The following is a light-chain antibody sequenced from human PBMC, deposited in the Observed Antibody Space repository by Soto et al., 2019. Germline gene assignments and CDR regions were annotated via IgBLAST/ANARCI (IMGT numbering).Light chain of an antibody. CDR3: QQSNNLPKT. CDR2: GAS. J-gene: IGKJ1*01. V-gene: IGKV3-15*01. CDR1: QGVSSN. Sequence: ETVMTQSLATLGVSPGERVTLSCRASQGVSSNLAWYQQKPGQAPRLLVYGASTRATGIPARFSGSGSGTEVTLTISSLQSEDFAVYYCQQSNNLPKTFGQGTKVEIK.